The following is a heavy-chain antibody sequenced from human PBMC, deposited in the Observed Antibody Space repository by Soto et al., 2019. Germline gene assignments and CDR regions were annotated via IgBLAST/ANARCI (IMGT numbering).Heavy chain of an antibody. CDR1: GFTFSSYS. Sequence: GGSLRLSCAASGFTFSSYSMNWVRQAPGKGLEWVSYISSSSSTIYYADSVKGRFTISRDNAKNSLYLQMNSLRAEDTAVYYCARLGGSGGTKSRYFDYWGQGTLVTVSS. J-gene: IGHJ4*02. D-gene: IGHD2-15*01. CDR2: ISSSSSTI. V-gene: IGHV3-48*01. CDR3: ARLGGSGGTKSRYFDY.